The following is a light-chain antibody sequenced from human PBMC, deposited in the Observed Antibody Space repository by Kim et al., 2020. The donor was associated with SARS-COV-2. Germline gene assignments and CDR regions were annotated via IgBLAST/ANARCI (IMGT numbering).Light chain of an antibody. CDR1: QDISNY. CDR2: SAS. CDR3: QKYNSALGWA. V-gene: IGKV1-27*01. Sequence: DIQMTQSPSSLSASVGDRVTITCRASQDISNYLAWYQQKPGKGPKVLIYSASTLQSGVPSRFSGSGSGTEFTLTISSLQPEDVATYYCQKYNSALGWAFGQGTKVEI. J-gene: IGKJ1*01.